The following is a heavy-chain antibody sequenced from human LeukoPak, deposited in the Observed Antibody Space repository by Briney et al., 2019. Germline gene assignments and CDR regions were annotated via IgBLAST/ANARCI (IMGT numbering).Heavy chain of an antibody. Sequence: GGSLRLSCAASGFTFSRYLIHWVRQAPGKGPVWVSVISTDGSSTRYADSVKGRFTISRDNVKNTLYLQMNSLRVEDTAVYYCTGPSFDASGMGFDPWGQGALVTVSS. V-gene: IGHV3-74*01. D-gene: IGHD3-10*01. CDR1: GFTFSRYL. CDR3: TGPSFDASGMGFDP. CDR2: ISTDGSST. J-gene: IGHJ5*02.